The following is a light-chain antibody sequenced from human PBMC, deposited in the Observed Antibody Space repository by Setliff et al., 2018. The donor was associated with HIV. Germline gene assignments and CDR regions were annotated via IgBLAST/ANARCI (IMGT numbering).Light chain of an antibody. CDR3: FSYAGSGTYV. Sequence: QSALAQPASVSGSPGQSITISCSGTSSDVGAFDYVAWYQHLPDKAPQVIIFDVKSRPSGVSNRFSGSKSGNTASLTISVLQAEDEGDYYCFSYAGSGTYVFGTGTKVTVL. CDR2: DVK. V-gene: IGLV2-14*03. CDR1: SSDVGAFDY. J-gene: IGLJ1*01.